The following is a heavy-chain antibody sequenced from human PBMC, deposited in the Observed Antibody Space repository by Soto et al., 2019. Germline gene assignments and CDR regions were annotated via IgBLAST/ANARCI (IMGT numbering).Heavy chain of an antibody. CDR1: GGSVSSSNYY. V-gene: IGHV4-61*01. Sequence: QVQLQESGPGLVKPSETLSLTCTVSGGSVSSSNYYWSWIRQPPGKGLEWIGYIYYSGSTNYNPSLKSRVTISVDTSKNQFSLKLSSVTAADTAVYYCARDRPTYSTTWDQTPGWFDPWGPGTLVTVSS. CDR2: IYYSGST. CDR3: ARDRPTYSTTWDQTPGWFDP. J-gene: IGHJ5*02. D-gene: IGHD6-13*01.